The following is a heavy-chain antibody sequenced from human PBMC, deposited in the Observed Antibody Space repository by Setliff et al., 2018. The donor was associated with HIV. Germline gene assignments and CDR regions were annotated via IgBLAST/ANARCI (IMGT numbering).Heavy chain of an antibody. J-gene: IGHJ3*02. CDR3: ARDPGYKSSWYGAFDI. V-gene: IGHV1-2*02. CDR2: INPNSGGT. Sequence: ASVKVSCKASGDAFTDYYIHWVRQAPGQGLEWMGWINPNSGGTNYAQKFQGRVTMTRDTSISTACMDLSRLRSDDTAVYYCARDPGYKSSWYGAFDIWGQGTMVTVSS. D-gene: IGHD6-13*01. CDR1: GDAFTDYY.